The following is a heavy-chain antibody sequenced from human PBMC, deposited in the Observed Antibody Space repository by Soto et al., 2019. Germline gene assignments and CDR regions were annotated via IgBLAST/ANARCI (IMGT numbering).Heavy chain of an antibody. CDR3: AKGRYATGYFDL. J-gene: IGHJ2*01. D-gene: IGHD3-9*01. CDR1: GFTFDDYA. Sequence: EVQLVESGGGLVQPGRSLRLSCAASGFTFDDYAMHWVRQAPGKGLEWVSGISWNSGSIGYADSVKGRFTISRDNAKNSLYLQMNSLRAEDTALYYCAKGRYATGYFDLWGRGTLVTVSS. V-gene: IGHV3-9*01. CDR2: ISWNSGSI.